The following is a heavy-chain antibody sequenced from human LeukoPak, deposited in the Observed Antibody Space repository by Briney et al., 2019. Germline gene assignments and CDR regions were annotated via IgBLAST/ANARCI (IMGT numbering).Heavy chain of an antibody. CDR3: ARDSPNYSKGAIDI. CDR2: IYSGGST. CDR1: GFTVSSNY. V-gene: IGHV3-66*01. D-gene: IGHD1-7*01. J-gene: IGHJ3*02. Sequence: PGRSLRLSCAASGFTVSSNYMSWVRQAPGKGLEWVSVIYSGGSTYYADSVKGRFTISRDNSKNTLYLQMNSLRAEDTAVYYCARDSPNYSKGAIDIWGQGTMVTVSS.